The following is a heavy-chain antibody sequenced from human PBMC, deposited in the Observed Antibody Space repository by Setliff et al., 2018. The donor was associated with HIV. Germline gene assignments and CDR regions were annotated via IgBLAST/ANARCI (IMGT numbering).Heavy chain of an antibody. V-gene: IGHV1-46*01. Sequence: ASVKVSCKASGYIFSSYNMHWVRQAPGQGLEWMGMMNPSGGSTSYAQKFQGRVSVTRDTSTSTVYLELSSLKSEGTALYYCARDQGTYCSGGSCYFHYYSDSWGQGTLVTVSS. CDR1: GYIFSSYN. CDR3: ARDQGTYCSGGSCYFHYYSDS. J-gene: IGHJ4*02. D-gene: IGHD2-15*01. CDR2: MNPSGGST.